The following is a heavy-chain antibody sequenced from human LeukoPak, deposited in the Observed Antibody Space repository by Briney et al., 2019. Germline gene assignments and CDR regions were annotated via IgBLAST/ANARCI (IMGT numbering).Heavy chain of an antibody. V-gene: IGHV3-48*02. J-gene: IGHJ6*02. CDR1: GFTFSNYI. CDR2: ISTSSSTI. CDR3: ARSRLDV. Sequence: GGSLRLSCAASGFTFSNYIMNWVRQAPGKGLEWVSYISTSSSTIKYADSVKGRFTVSGDNAKNSMYLQMNSLRDEDTAVYHCARSRLDVWGQGTTVTVSS.